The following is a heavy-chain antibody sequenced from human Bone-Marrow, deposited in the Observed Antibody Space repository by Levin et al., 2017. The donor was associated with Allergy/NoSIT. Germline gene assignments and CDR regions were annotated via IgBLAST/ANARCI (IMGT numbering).Heavy chain of an antibody. Sequence: ASVKVSCKASGYTFTSYGISWVRQAPGQGLEWMGWISAYNGNTNYAQKLQGRVTMTTDTSTSTAYMELRSLRSDDTAVYYCARGPAAQVGATICFDYWGQGTLVTVSS. V-gene: IGHV1-18*01. CDR1: GYTFTSYG. CDR3: ARGPAAQVGATICFDY. CDR2: ISAYNGNT. D-gene: IGHD1-26*01. J-gene: IGHJ4*02.